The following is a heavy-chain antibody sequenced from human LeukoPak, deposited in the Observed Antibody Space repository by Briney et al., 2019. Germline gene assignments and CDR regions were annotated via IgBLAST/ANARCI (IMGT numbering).Heavy chain of an antibody. Sequence: GGSLRLSCAASGFTFDDSGMSWVRQAPGKGLEWVSGINWNGGSTGYADSVKGRFTISRDNAKNSMYLQMNSLRAEDTALYYCARTGYSGYDPLDYWGQGTLVTVSS. CDR1: GFTFDDSG. V-gene: IGHV3-20*04. D-gene: IGHD5-12*01. CDR2: INWNGGST. CDR3: ARTGYSGYDPLDY. J-gene: IGHJ4*02.